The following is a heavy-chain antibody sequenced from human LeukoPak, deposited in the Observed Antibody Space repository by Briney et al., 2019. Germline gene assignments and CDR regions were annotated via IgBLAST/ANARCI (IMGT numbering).Heavy chain of an antibody. J-gene: IGHJ4*02. D-gene: IGHD6-13*01. CDR3: AVIAAAAGIFRY. Sequence: GSVKVSCTASGYTFTGYYMHWVRQAPGQGLEWMGWINPNSGGTNYAQKFQGWVTMTRDTSISTAYMELSRLRSDDTAVYYCAVIAAAAGIFRYWGQGTLVTVSS. V-gene: IGHV1-2*04. CDR2: INPNSGGT. CDR1: GYTFTGYY.